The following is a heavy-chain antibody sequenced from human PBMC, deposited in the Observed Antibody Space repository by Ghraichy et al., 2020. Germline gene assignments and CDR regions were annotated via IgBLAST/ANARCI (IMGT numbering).Heavy chain of an antibody. V-gene: IGHV3-7*04. D-gene: IGHD4-23*01. CDR3: ARDPYRRNSAFGAFDF. Sequence: GESLNISCAASGFTFSSSWMTRVRQAPGKGLEWMANIKEDGGEIHYVDSVRGRFTISRDNAKNLLYLQMDSLRAEDTAVYYCARDPYRRNSAFGAFDFWGQGTMVTVSS. J-gene: IGHJ3*01. CDR1: GFTFSSSW. CDR2: IKEDGGEI.